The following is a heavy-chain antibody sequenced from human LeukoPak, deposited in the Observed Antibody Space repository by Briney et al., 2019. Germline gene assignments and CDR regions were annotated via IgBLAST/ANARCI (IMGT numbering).Heavy chain of an antibody. Sequence: ASVKVSCKASGYTFTSYYMHWVRQAPGQGLEWMGIINPSGGSTSYAQKFQGRVTMTRDMSTSTVYMELSSLRSEDTAVYYCASRGSGSYSRGAFDIWGQGTMVTVSS. CDR3: ASRGSGSYSRGAFDI. CDR2: INPSGGST. V-gene: IGHV1-46*01. CDR1: GYTFTSYY. J-gene: IGHJ3*02. D-gene: IGHD1-26*01.